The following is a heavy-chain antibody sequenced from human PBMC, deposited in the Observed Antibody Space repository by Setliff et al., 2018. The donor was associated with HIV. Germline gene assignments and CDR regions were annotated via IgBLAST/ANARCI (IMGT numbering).Heavy chain of an antibody. Sequence: ASVKVSCKASGYTFTSYRISWVRQAPGQGLEWMGWISAFDGNTNFEQKLQDRITMTTDTSTSTAYMELRSLRSDDTAMYYCASDTDIYSTSLSYFDYWGQGTLVTVSS. V-gene: IGHV1-18*01. CDR3: ASDTDIYSTSLSYFDY. CDR1: GYTFTSYR. CDR2: ISAFDGNT. D-gene: IGHD6-13*01. J-gene: IGHJ4*02.